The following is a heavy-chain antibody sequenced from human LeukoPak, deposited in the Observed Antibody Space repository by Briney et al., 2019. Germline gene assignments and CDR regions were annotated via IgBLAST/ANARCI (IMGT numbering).Heavy chain of an antibody. Sequence: ASVKVSCKASGYTFTSYGISWVRQAPGQGLEWMGWISAYNGNTNYAQKLQGRVTMTTDTSTSAAYMELRSLRSEDTAVYYCATLSGGRYNWFDPWGQGTLVTVSS. D-gene: IGHD3-10*01. CDR3: ATLSGGRYNWFDP. V-gene: IGHV1-18*01. CDR1: GYTFTSYG. J-gene: IGHJ5*02. CDR2: ISAYNGNT.